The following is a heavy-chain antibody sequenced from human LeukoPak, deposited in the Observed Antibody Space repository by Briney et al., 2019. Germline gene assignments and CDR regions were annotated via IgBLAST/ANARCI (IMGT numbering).Heavy chain of an antibody. CDR2: IKQDGSDK. J-gene: IGHJ3*02. CDR1: GFTFSSYA. D-gene: IGHD2-15*01. CDR3: ARVNPLLAPGAFDI. V-gene: IGHV3-7*01. Sequence: PGGSLRLSCAASGFTFSSYAMTWVRQAPGKGLEWVANIKQDGSDKYYVDSVKGRFTISRDNAKKSLYLQMNSLRAEDTAVCYCARVNPLLAPGAFDIWGQGTMVTVSS.